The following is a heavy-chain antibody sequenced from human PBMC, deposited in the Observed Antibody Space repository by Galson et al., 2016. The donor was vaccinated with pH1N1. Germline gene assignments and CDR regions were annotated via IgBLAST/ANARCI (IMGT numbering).Heavy chain of an antibody. Sequence: TVSGDPISNYYWNWIRQPPGKGLEWIGYISYTGNTKYNSSVKGRFTVSRDTSKNTLYLQMDSLRAEDTALYYCARDPARQIWFRGAFDVWGQGTKVTISS. CDR1: GDPISNYY. CDR3: ARDPARQIWFRGAFDV. J-gene: IGHJ3*01. D-gene: IGHD3-10*01. CDR2: ISYTGNT. V-gene: IGHV4-59*12.